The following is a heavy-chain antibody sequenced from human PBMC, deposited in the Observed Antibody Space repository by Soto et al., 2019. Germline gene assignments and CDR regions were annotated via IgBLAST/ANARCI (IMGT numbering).Heavy chain of an antibody. D-gene: IGHD1-1*01. J-gene: IGHJ4*02. V-gene: IGHV3-30*18. CDR1: GFTFSSYG. CDR2: ISYDGSNK. CDR3: AKGTMTVSWGHFDY. Sequence: GGSLRLSCAASGFTFSSYGMHWVRQAPGKGLEWVAVISYDGSNKYYADSVKGRFTISRDNSKNTLYLQMNSLRAEDTAVYYCAKGTMTVSWGHFDYWGQGTLVTVSS.